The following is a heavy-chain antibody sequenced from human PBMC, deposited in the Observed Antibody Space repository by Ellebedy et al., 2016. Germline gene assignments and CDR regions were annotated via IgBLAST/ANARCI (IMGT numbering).Heavy chain of an antibody. D-gene: IGHD1-1*01. V-gene: IGHV3-72*01. J-gene: IGHJ6*02. Sequence: GGSLRLXCAASGFTFSDHYMDWVRQAPGKGLEWVGRRRNKANSYTTEYAASVKGRFTISRDDSRNSMYLQMNSLTTEDTAMYYCTSASASTTGMDVWGQGTTVTVSS. CDR2: RRNKANSYTT. CDR1: GFTFSDHY. CDR3: TSASASTTGMDV.